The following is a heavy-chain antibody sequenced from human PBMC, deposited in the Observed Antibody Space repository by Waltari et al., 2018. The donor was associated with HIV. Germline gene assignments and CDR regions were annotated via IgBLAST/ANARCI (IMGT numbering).Heavy chain of an antibody. CDR2: ISYGGRNK. D-gene: IGHD3-22*01. J-gene: IGHJ4*02. CDR1: GYTFSPFA. CDR3: ARDGHFYDSRPLDY. Sequence: QVQLVESVVGVVQPGRSLRLSCDASGYTFSPFAFHWVRQAPGKGLEWVALISYGGRNKVYADSVKGRFTISRDNSKNTLYLQMNSLRAEDTAVYYCARDGHFYDSRPLDYWGQGTLVTVSS. V-gene: IGHV3-30*04.